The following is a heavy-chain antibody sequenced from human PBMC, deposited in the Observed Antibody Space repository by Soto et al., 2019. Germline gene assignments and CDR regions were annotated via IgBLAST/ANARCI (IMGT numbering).Heavy chain of an antibody. J-gene: IGHJ4*02. D-gene: IGHD2-15*01. Sequence: SETLSLTCAVSGGSISSNNWWSWVRQPPGKGLEWIGEIHHSGNTNYNPSLKSRVTISVDKSKNQISLKLSSVTAADTAVYYCARDGDVAGQFDYWGQGTLVTVSS. CDR2: IHHSGNT. CDR3: ARDGDVAGQFDY. CDR1: GGSISSNNW. V-gene: IGHV4-4*02.